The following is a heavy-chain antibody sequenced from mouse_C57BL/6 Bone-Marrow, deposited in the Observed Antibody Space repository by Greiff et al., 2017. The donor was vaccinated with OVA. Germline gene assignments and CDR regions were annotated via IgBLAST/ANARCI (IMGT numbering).Heavy chain of an antibody. CDR3: ERTPHDYDGRPPFDD. Sequence: QVQLQQPGAELVKPGASVKMSCKASGYTFTSYWITWVKQRPGQGLEWIGDIYPGSGSTNYNEKFKGKATMTVDTSSSTAYMQLSRLTSEDSAVFYGERTPHDYDGRPPFDDWGQGTTLTVSS. J-gene: IGHJ2*01. V-gene: IGHV1-55*01. D-gene: IGHD1-1*01. CDR1: GYTFTSYW. CDR2: IYPGSGST.